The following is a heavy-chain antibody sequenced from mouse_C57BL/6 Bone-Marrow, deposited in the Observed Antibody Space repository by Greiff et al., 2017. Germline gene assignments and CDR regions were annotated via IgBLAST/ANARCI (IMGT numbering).Heavy chain of an antibody. CDR2: IYPRSGNT. CDR1: GYTFTSYG. D-gene: IGHD2-1*01. V-gene: IGHV1-81*01. CDR3: ARLGAYGNPMDY. J-gene: IGHJ4*01. Sequence: VQLVESGAELARPGASVKLSCKASGYTFTSYGISWVKQRTGQGLEWIGEIYPRSGNTYYNEKFKGKATLTADKSSSTAYMELRSLTSEDSAVYFCARLGAYGNPMDYWGQGTSVTVSS.